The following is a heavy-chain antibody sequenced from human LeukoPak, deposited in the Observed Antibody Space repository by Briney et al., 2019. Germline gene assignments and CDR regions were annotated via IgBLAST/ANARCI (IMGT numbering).Heavy chain of an antibody. Sequence: ASEKVSCKASGYTFTSYYMHWVRQAPGQGLEWMGVSNPSGVGTNYAQKFQGRVTMTRDTSTTTVYMELSSLRSEDTAVYYCAREESGGYFDYWGQGILVTVSS. CDR2: SNPSGVGT. V-gene: IGHV1-46*01. CDR1: GYTFTSYY. D-gene: IGHD2-8*02. CDR3: AREESGGYFDY. J-gene: IGHJ4*02.